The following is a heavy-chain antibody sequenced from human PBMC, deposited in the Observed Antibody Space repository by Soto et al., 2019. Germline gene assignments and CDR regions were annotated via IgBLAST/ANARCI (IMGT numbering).Heavy chain of an antibody. CDR2: IYYTGST. D-gene: IGHD3-16*01. CDR3: ARQLKIIRWGGYFDY. CDR1: GDSIKSSSYF. Sequence: SETLSLTCTVAGDSIKSSSYFWAWIRQPPGKGLEWIASIYYTGSTYYNPSLESRVTISVHTSKNQFSLKLTSVTAADTALSYCARQLKIIRWGGYFDYWGQATLVTVSS. J-gene: IGHJ4*02. V-gene: IGHV4-39*01.